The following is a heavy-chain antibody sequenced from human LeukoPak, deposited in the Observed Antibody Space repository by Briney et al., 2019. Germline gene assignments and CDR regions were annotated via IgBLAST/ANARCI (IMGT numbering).Heavy chain of an antibody. J-gene: IGHJ5*02. CDR2: IYYSGST. CDR3: ARSRGVVPAAEFDP. V-gene: IGHV4-31*03. CDR1: GGSISSGGYY. Sequence: SETLSLTCTVSGGSISSGGYYWSWIRQHPGKGLEWIGYIYYSGSTYYNPSLKSRVTISVDTSKNQFSLKLSSVTAADTAVYYCARSRGVVPAAEFDPWGQGTLVTVSS. D-gene: IGHD2-2*01.